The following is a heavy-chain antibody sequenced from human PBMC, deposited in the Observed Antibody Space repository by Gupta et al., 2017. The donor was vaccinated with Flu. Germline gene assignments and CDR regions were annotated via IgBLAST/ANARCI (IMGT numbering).Heavy chain of an antibody. CDR1: GFSFTNYA. CDR3: TKGANWAFEI. Sequence: EVQLLESGGGLVKRGGCLRQSFATAGFSFTNYAMRWVRQAPGKGLEWVSTVTGGGSNSYYADSVKGRFTISGDSSKRTVYLQMNSLRVEDTAVYYCTKGANWAFEIWGQGTMVTVSS. D-gene: IGHD1-1*01. V-gene: IGHV3-23*01. J-gene: IGHJ3*02. CDR2: VTGGGSNS.